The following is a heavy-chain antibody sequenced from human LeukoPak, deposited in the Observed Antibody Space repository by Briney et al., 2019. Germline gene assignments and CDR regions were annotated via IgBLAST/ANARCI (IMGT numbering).Heavy chain of an antibody. V-gene: IGHV3-23*01. Sequence: PGGSLRLSCAASGFSFSSYAMSWVRQAPGKGLEWVSAISGGGGGTFYADSVKGRFTISRGNAENTLYLQLNSLRAEDTAVYYCAKDLGGKPYYYYGLDVWGQGTTVTVSS. CDR3: AKDLGGKPYYYYGLDV. J-gene: IGHJ6*02. CDR1: GFSFSSYA. CDR2: ISGGGGGT.